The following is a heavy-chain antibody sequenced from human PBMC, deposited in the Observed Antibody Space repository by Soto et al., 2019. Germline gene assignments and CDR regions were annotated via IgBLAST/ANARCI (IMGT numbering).Heavy chain of an antibody. J-gene: IGHJ4*02. CDR2: IYWDDDK. V-gene: IGHV2-5*02. CDR3: AHRVLRTVFGLVTPTAIYFDF. D-gene: IGHD3-3*01. CDR1: GFSLTTSGVG. Sequence: QITLNESGPTQVKPRQTLTLTCTFSGFSLTTSGVGVGWIRQSPGKAPEWLARIYWDDDKRYSPSLKSRLTITKDTSKNQVVMTMADLDPADTATYYCAHRVLRTVFGLVTPTAIYFDFWGQGTPVAVSS.